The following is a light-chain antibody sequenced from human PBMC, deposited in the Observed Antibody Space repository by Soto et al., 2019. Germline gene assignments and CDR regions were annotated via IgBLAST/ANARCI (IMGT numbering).Light chain of an antibody. Sequence: AIQMTQSPSSLSASVADRVTITCRASQGIRNDLGWYQQKPGKAPKLLTYAASSLQSGVPSRFSGSGSGTDFTLTISSLQPEDFATYYCLQDYNYPLTFGGGTKVEIK. CDR2: AAS. CDR1: QGIRND. V-gene: IGKV1-6*01. J-gene: IGKJ4*01. CDR3: LQDYNYPLT.